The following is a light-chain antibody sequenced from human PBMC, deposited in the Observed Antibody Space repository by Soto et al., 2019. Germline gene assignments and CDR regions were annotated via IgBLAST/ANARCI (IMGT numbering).Light chain of an antibody. CDR3: QQYYRTPPT. V-gene: IGKV4-1*01. J-gene: IGKJ1*01. CDR1: QSVLYSSNNKNY. CDR2: WAS. Sequence: DIVMTQSPDSLAVSLGERATINCKSSQSVLYSSNNKNYLAWYQQKPGQPPKLLIYWASTRESGVRDRFSGSGSETDFTLTISSLQAGDVAVYYCQQYYRTPPTFGQGTKVEIK.